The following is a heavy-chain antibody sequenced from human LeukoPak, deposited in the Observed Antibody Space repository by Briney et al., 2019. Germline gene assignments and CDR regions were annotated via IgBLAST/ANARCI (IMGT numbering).Heavy chain of an antibody. CDR3: ARDHPNHYYHSNWFDP. D-gene: IGHD1-14*01. V-gene: IGHV3-74*01. CDR2: INSDGGST. CDR1: GFTFSRYW. J-gene: IGHJ5*02. Sequence: PGGSLRLSCAASGFTFSRYWMHWVRQAPGKGLVWVSGINSDGGSTTYADFVKGQFTISRDNAKNTLCLQINSLRPEDTAVYYCARDHPNHYYHSNWFDPWGQGTLVTVSS.